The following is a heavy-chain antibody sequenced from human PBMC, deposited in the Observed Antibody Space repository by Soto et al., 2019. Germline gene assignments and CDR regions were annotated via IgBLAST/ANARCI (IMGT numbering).Heavy chain of an antibody. CDR2: INHSGST. V-gene: IGHV4-34*01. CDR3: ARRTTVIQFDY. Sequence: SETLSLTCAVYGGSFSGYYWSWIRQPPGKGLEWIGEINHSGSTNHNPSLKSRVTISVDTSKNQFSLKLSSVTAADTAVYYCARRTTVIQFDYWGQGTLVTVSS. D-gene: IGHD4-4*01. J-gene: IGHJ4*02. CDR1: GGSFSGYY.